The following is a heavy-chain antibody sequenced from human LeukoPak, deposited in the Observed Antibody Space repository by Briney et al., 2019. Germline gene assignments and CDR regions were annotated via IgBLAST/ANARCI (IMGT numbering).Heavy chain of an antibody. D-gene: IGHD3/OR15-3a*01. Sequence: GRSLRLSCAASGFTFSSYAMHWVRQAPGKGLEWVAVISYDGSTKYYADSVKGRFTISRDNSKNTLYLQMNSLRTEDTAVYFCAREEGLYFDYWGQGTLVTVSS. CDR3: AREEGLYFDY. J-gene: IGHJ4*02. CDR1: GFTFSSYA. V-gene: IGHV3-30*04. CDR2: ISYDGSTK.